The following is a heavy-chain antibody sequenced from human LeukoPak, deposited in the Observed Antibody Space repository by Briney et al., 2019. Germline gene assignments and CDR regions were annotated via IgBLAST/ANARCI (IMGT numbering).Heavy chain of an antibody. D-gene: IGHD3-10*01. V-gene: IGHV4-34*01. CDR3: ARELNGPNYYGSGSYYRS. CDR2: INHSGST. Sequence: GSLRLSCSASGFTFSNYAMSWVRQPPGKGLEWIGEINHSGSTNYNPSLKSRVTISVDTSKNQFSLKLSSVTAADTAVYYCARELNGPNYYGSGSYYRSWGQGTLVTVSS. J-gene: IGHJ4*02. CDR1: GFTFSNYA.